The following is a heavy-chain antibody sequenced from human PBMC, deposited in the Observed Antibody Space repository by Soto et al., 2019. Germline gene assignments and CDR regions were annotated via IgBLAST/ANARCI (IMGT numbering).Heavy chain of an antibody. J-gene: IGHJ4*02. V-gene: IGHV3-23*01. D-gene: IGHD2-2*01. CDR3: AKDPQRGVVVPAAMLGD. CDR2: ISGSGGST. Sequence: EVQLLESGGGLVQPGGSLRLSCAASGFTFSSYAMSWVRQAPGKGLEWVSAISGSGGSTYYADSVKGRFTISRDNSKNTLYLQMNSLRAEDTAVYYCAKDPQRGVVVPAAMLGDWGQGTLVTVSS. CDR1: GFTFSSYA.